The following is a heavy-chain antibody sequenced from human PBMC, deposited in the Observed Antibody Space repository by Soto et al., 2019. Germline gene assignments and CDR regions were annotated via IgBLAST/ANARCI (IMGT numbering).Heavy chain of an antibody. CDR3: ARDCVTAFGVIPPWDVDV. J-gene: IGHJ6*02. D-gene: IGHD3-16*01. V-gene: IGHV4-61*03. Sequence: SETLSLTCTVSGGSVSSESHYWSWIRQTPGKGLEWIGYIYYTGRTNYNPSLKGRVTMSVVTSRDHVSLRLRSVTLADTAVYYCARDCVTAFGVIPPWDVDVWGQGTTVTVSS. CDR1: GGSVSSESHY. CDR2: IYYTGRT.